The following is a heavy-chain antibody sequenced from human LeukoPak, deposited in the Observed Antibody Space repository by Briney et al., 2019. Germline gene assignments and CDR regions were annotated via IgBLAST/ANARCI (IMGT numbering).Heavy chain of an antibody. Sequence: KPSDTLSLTCTVSGGSISSYYGSWIRQPAGKGVEWIGRIYTSGSTNYTPSLKSRVTMSVDTSKNQFSLKLSSVTAADTAVYYCAREDYYGSGSYWYFDYWGQGTLVTVSS. J-gene: IGHJ4*02. CDR1: GGSISSYY. CDR2: IYTSGST. V-gene: IGHV4-4*07. D-gene: IGHD3-10*01. CDR3: AREDYYGSGSYWYFDY.